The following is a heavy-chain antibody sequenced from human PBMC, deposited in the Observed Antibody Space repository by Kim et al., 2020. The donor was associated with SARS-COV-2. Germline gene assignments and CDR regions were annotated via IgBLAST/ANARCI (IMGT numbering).Heavy chain of an antibody. J-gene: IGHJ4*02. Sequence: TPTLKSRVTMSVDTSKNQFSLKLSSVTAADTAVYYCARGLDYGDSPPGYWGQGTLVTVSA. D-gene: IGHD4-17*01. CDR3: ARGLDYGDSPPGY. V-gene: IGHV4-31*02.